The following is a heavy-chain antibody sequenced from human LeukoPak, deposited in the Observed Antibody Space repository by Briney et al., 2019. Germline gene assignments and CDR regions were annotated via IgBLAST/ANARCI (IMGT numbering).Heavy chain of an antibody. CDR1: GFTFSSYW. CDR2: INSDGSST. V-gene: IGHV3-74*01. D-gene: IGHD6-13*01. J-gene: IGHJ4*02. Sequence: PGGSLRLSCAAFGFTFSSYWMHWVRQAPGKGLVWVSRINSDGSSTSYPDSVKGRFTISRDNAKNTLYLQMNSLRAEDTAVYYCARDNGAAAGDYWGQGTLVTVSS. CDR3: ARDNGAAAGDY.